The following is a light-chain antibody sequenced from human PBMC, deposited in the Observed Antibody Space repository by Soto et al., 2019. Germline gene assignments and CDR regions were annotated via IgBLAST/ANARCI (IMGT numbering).Light chain of an antibody. Sequence: DLQMTQSPSSLSAAVGDRVTITCRASQSIARFLNWYQQKPGEVPILLIFGASYLRSGVPSRFSGSGSGTHFALTITSLQPEDFATYFCQQSHIAPYTFGQGTNL. CDR3: QQSHIAPYT. CDR1: QSIARF. V-gene: IGKV1-39*01. CDR2: GAS. J-gene: IGKJ2*01.